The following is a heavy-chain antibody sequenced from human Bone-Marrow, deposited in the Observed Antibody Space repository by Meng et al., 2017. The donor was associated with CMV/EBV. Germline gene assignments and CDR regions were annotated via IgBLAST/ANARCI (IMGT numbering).Heavy chain of an antibody. Sequence: QLQLQESGPGLVKPSETLSLTCSVSGGSINTKLWSWIRQPPGKGLEWIGLISNNGRTDYGPSLKRRVTLSLDTSKTQFYLKLSSVTAADTAVYYSATGEGWLIDYWGQGTLVTVSS. J-gene: IGHJ4*02. CDR2: ISNNGRT. D-gene: IGHD5-24*01. CDR3: ATGEGWLIDY. V-gene: IGHV4-59*01. CDR1: GGSINTKL.